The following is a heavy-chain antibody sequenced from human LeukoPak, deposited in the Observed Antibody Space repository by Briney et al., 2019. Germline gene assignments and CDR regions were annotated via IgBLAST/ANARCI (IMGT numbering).Heavy chain of an antibody. D-gene: IGHD2-2*01. V-gene: IGHV4-61*02. CDR1: GGSISSGSYY. CDR3: ARGNYCSSTSCVEDYYYYMDV. CDR2: IYTSGST. Sequence: PSETLSLTCTVSGGSISSGSYYWSWIRQPAGKGLEWIGRIYTSGSTNYNPSLKSRVTISVDTSKNQFSLELSSVTAADTAVYYCARGNYCSSTSCVEDYYYYMDVWGKGTTVTVSS. J-gene: IGHJ6*03.